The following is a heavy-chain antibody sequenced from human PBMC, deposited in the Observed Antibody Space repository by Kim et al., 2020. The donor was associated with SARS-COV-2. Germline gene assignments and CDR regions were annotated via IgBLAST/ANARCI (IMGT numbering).Heavy chain of an antibody. J-gene: IGHJ4*02. D-gene: IGHD3-22*01. CDR1: GGSISSSSYY. CDR2: IYYSGST. CDR3: ARRGYYDSSGSFDY. Sequence: SETLSLTCTVSGGSISSSSYYWGWIRQPPGKGLEWIGSIYYSGSTYYNPSLKSRVTISVDTSKNQFSLKLSSVTAADTAVYYCARRGYYDSSGSFDYWGQGTLVTVSS. V-gene: IGHV4-39*01.